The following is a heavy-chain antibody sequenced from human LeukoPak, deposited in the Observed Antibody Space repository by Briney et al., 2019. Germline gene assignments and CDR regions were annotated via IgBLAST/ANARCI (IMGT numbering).Heavy chain of an antibody. Sequence: PGGSLRLSCAASGFTLSSYAMSWVRQAPGKGLEWVSSIGGSRGSTYYADSVKGRFTISRDNSENTLYLQMNSLRAEDTAVYYCAKEAHNSASYCDYWGQGTLVTVST. CDR2: IGGSRGST. D-gene: IGHD2/OR15-2a*01. J-gene: IGHJ4*02. V-gene: IGHV3-23*01. CDR3: AKEAHNSASYCDY. CDR1: GFTLSSYA.